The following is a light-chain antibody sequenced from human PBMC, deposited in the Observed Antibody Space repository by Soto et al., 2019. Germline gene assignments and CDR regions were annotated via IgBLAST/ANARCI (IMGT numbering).Light chain of an antibody. V-gene: IGKV3-11*01. Sequence: ENVLTQSLATLSLSPGERATLSCRASQSVSSYLAWYQQKPGQAPRLLIYDASNRATGIPARFSGSGSGTDFTLTISSLEPEDFAVYYCQQRSNWPPITFGQGTRLAIK. J-gene: IGKJ5*01. CDR1: QSVSSY. CDR2: DAS. CDR3: QQRSNWPPIT.